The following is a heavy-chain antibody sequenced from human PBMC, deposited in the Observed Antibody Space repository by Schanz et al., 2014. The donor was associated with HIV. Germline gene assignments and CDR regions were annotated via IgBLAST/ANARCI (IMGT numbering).Heavy chain of an antibody. D-gene: IGHD5-18*01. CDR1: GFTFTNHA. Sequence: EVHLLESGGGLAQPGGSLTLSCAASGFTFTNHALSWVRQAPGRGLEWVSTVIGSGVRTIYADSVKGRFTISRDNSRNALYLHMNSLRADDTAIYYCVKAYSSGFSGAGSWGQGALVTVSS. CDR3: VKAYSSGFSGAGS. V-gene: IGHV3-23*01. CDR2: VIGSGVRT. J-gene: IGHJ5*02.